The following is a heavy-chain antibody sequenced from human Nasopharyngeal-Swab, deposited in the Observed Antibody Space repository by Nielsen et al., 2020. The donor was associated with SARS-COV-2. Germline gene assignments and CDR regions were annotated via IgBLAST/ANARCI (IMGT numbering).Heavy chain of an antibody. D-gene: IGHD3-10*01. CDR2: ISSGGGST. Sequence: GGSLRLSCAASGFMFSTYAMNWVRQAPGKGLEWVSAISSGGGSTYYADSVKGRFTISRYNSKNTLYLQMNSLRAEDTAVYYCAKDFAPGTYDSGSYFGYWGQGTLVTVSS. CDR3: AKDFAPGTYDSGSYFGY. J-gene: IGHJ4*02. CDR1: GFMFSTYA. V-gene: IGHV3-23*01.